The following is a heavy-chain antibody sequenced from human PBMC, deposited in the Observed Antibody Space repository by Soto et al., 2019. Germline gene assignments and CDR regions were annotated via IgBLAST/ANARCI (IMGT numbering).Heavy chain of an antibody. CDR2: IYYSGST. D-gene: IGHD2-8*01. CDR3: ARHQSYCTNGVCYRPLNYYYYYMDV. J-gene: IGHJ6*03. V-gene: IGHV4-59*08. CDR1: GGSISSYY. Sequence: PSETLSLTCTVSGGSISSYYWSWIRQPPGKGLEWIGYIYYSGSTNYNPSLKSRVTISVDTSKNQFSLKLSSVTAADTAVYYCARHQSYCTNGVCYRPLNYYYYYMDVWGKGTTVTVS.